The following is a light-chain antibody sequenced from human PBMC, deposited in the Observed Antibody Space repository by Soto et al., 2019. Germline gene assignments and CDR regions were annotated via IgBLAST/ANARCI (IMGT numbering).Light chain of an antibody. CDR1: QSISSNY. J-gene: IGKJ1*01. CDR3: QQYGGSPRT. Sequence: VFTHSPGTLSLSPGERATLSCRASQSISSNYLAWYQQTPGQAPRLLIYDASSRAAGIPDRFSGSGSGTDFTLTISRLEPEDFGVYYCQQYGGSPRTFGQGTKVDIK. V-gene: IGKV3-20*01. CDR2: DAS.